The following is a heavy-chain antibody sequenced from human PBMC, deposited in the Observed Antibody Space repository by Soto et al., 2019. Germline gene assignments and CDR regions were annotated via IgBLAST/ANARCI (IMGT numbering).Heavy chain of an antibody. CDR2: INHSGST. Sequence: SETLSLTCAVYGGSFSGYYWSWIRQPPGKGLEWIGEINHSGSTNYNPSLKSRVTISVDTSKNQFSLKLSSVTAADTAVYYCARVPNYDILTGIDYWGQGTLVTVSS. D-gene: IGHD3-9*01. J-gene: IGHJ4*02. CDR1: GGSFSGYY. CDR3: ARVPNYDILTGIDY. V-gene: IGHV4-34*01.